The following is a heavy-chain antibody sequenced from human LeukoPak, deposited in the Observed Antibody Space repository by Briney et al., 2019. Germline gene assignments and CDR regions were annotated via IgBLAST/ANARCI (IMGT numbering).Heavy chain of an antibody. CDR2: ISTSSSYI. J-gene: IGHJ1*01. D-gene: IGHD6-19*01. Sequence: GGSLRLSCAVSGFTFSSYSMNWVRQAPGKGLEWVAFISTSSSYIYYADSLKGRFTISRDNAKNSLYLQLNSLRADDTAVYFCARNRYGYGSGGYSPEHFHHWGQGTLVTVSA. CDR1: GFTFSSYS. V-gene: IGHV3-21*01. CDR3: ARNRYGYGSGGYSPEHFHH.